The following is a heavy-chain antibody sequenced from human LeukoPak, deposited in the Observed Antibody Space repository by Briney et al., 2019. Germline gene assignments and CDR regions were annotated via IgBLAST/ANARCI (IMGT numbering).Heavy chain of an antibody. CDR3: ARGPGYFQH. CDR1: GDXVSSSSAA. J-gene: IGHJ1*01. V-gene: IGHV6-1*01. Sequence: SQTLSLTCAISGDXVSSSSAAWNWIRQSPSRGLEWLGRTYYRSKWFSRYAVSVKSRITINADTSKNQFSLQLNSVTPDDTAVYYCARGPGYFQHWGQGTLVTVSS. CDR2: TYYRSKWFS.